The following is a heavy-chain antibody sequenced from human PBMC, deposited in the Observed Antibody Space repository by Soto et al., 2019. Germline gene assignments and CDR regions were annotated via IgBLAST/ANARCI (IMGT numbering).Heavy chain of an antibody. CDR3: ARAQDYGDYLMDY. CDR1: GGTFSSYT. V-gene: IGHV1-69*02. D-gene: IGHD4-17*01. CDR2: IIPILGIA. J-gene: IGHJ4*02. Sequence: QVQLVQSGAEVKKPGSSVKVSCKASGGTFSSYTISWVRQAPGQGLEWMGRIIPILGIANYAQKFQGRVTITADKSTSTAYMELSSLRSEDTAVYYCARAQDYGDYLMDYWGQGTLVTVSS.